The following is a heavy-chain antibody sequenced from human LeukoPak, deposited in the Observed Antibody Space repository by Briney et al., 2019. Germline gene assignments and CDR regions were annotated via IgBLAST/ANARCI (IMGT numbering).Heavy chain of an antibody. J-gene: IGHJ3*02. V-gene: IGHV3-74*01. CDR1: RFTVSGNC. CDR3: ARPLWFGPRDAFDI. Sequence: GESLRLSCAVSRFTVSGNCMSWVRQAPGKGLVWVSHINSDGSSTNYADSVKGRFTISRDNAKNTLYLQMNSLRAEDTAVYYCARPLWFGPRDAFDIWGQGTMVTVSS. D-gene: IGHD3-10*01. CDR2: INSDGSST.